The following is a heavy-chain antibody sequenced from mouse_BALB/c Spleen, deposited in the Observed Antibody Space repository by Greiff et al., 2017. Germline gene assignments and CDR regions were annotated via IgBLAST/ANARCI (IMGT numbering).Heavy chain of an antibody. CDR3: ARDRADYYYAKDY. J-gene: IGHJ4*01. CDR2: IWGDGST. Sequence: VKLMESGPGLVAPSQSLSITCTVSGFSLTGYGVNWVRQPPGKGLEWLGMIWGDGSTDYNSALKSRLSISKDNSKSQVFLKMNSLQTDDTARYYCARDRADYYYAKDYWGQGTSVTDSS. CDR1: GFSLTGYG. D-gene: IGHD2-4*01. V-gene: IGHV2-6-7*01.